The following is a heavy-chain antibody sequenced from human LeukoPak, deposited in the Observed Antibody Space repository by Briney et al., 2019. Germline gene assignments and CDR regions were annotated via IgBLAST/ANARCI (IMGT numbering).Heavy chain of an antibody. J-gene: IGHJ6*03. CDR2: ISGSGGST. CDR1: GFTLSSYA. V-gene: IGHV3-23*01. CDR3: AKQGPEYQLLWGAYYYYYVDV. Sequence: PGGSLRLSCADSGFTLSSYAMSWVRQAPGKGLEWVSAISGSGGSTYYADSVKGRFTISRDNSKNTLYPQMNSLRAEDTAVYYCAKQGPEYQLLWGAYYYYYVDVWGKGTTVTVSS. D-gene: IGHD2-2*01.